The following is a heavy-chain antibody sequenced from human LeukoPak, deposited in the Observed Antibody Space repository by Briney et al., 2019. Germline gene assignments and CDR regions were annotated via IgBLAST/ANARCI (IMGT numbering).Heavy chain of an antibody. CDR3: ARYYYGSGSYHFVSFFDY. Sequence: SETLSLTCTVSGGSISSGSYYWSWIRQPAGKGLEWIGRIYTSGSTNYNPSLKSRVTISVDTSKNQFSLKLSSVTAADTAVYYCARYYYGSGSYHFVSFFDYWGQGTLVTVSS. V-gene: IGHV4-61*02. CDR1: GGSISSGSYY. J-gene: IGHJ4*02. D-gene: IGHD3-10*01. CDR2: IYTSGST.